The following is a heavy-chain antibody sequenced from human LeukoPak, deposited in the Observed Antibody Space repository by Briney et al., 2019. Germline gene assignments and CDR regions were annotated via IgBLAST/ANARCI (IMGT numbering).Heavy chain of an antibody. Sequence: GRSLRLSCAASGFTFSSYGMHWVRQAPGKGLEWAAVIWYDGSNKYYADSVKGRFTISRDNSKNTLYLQMNSLRAEDTAVYYCARDVEVKRVELFDYWGQGTLVTVSS. CDR1: GFTFSSYG. CDR3: ARDVEVKRVELFDY. J-gene: IGHJ4*02. CDR2: IWYDGSNK. V-gene: IGHV3-33*01. D-gene: IGHD2-15*01.